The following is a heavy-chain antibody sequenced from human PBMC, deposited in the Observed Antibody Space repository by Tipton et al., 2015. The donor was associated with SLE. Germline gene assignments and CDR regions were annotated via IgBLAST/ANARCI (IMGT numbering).Heavy chain of an antibody. J-gene: IGHJ4*02. CDR1: GFTFSSYA. Sequence: SGFTFSSYAISWVRQAPGQGLEWMGGIIPIFGTANYAQKFQGRVTITADESTSTAYMELSSLRSEDTAVYYCASGGYSYGYCYWGQGTLVTVSS. CDR3: ASGGYSYGYCY. V-gene: IGHV1-69*01. D-gene: IGHD5-18*01. CDR2: IIPIFGTA.